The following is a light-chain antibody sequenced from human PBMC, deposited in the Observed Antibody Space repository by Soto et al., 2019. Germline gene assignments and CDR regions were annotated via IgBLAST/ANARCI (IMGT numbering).Light chain of an antibody. CDR2: ENN. CDR1: SSNIANNY. CDR3: GTWDSSLSTVI. J-gene: IGLJ2*01. Sequence: QSVLTQPPSVSAAPGQTVTISCSGSSSNIANNYVSWYQHLPGTAPKLLIYENNKRPSGIPDRFSGSKSGTSATLGITGLQTGDEADYYCGTWDSSLSTVIFGGGTKLTVL. V-gene: IGLV1-51*02.